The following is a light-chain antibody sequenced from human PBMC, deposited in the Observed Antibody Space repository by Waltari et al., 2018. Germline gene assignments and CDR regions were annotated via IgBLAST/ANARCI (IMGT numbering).Light chain of an antibody. V-gene: IGKV3-20*01. Sequence: EIVLTQSPGTLSLSSGERATHSCRAIQSISRYLAWYQQKPGQAPRLLIYAASSRATGIPDRFSGSVSGTDFSLTISRLEPEDFAVYYCQNHERLPAMFGQGTKVEIK. CDR1: QSISRY. CDR2: AAS. CDR3: QNHERLPAM. J-gene: IGKJ1*01.